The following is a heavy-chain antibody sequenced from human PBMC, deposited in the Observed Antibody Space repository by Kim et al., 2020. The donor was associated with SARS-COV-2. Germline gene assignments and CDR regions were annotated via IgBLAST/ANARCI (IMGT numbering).Heavy chain of an antibody. J-gene: IGHJ6*02. CDR1: GFTFSSYW. CDR3: ARARGTKYGHGQHQYYYYGMDV. CDR2: IKQDGSEK. D-gene: IGHD1-1*01. Sequence: GGSLRLSCAASGFTFSSYWMSWVRQAPGKGLEWVANIKQDGSEKYYVDSVKGRFTISRDNAKNSLYLQMNSLRAEDTAVYYCARARGTKYGHGQHQYYYYGMDVWGQGTTVTVSS. V-gene: IGHV3-7*01.